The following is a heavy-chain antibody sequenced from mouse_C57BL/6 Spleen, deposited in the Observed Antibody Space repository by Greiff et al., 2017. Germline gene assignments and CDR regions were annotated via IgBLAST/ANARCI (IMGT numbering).Heavy chain of an antibody. D-gene: IGHD1-1*01. V-gene: IGHV5-6*01. CDR2: ISSGGSYT. Sequence: EVKLMESGGDLVKPGGSLKLSCAASGFTFSSYGMSWVRQTPDKRLEWVATISSGGSYTYYPDSVKGRFTISRDNAKNTLYLQMSSLKSEDTAMYYCARGDGSSYFYFGDWGQGTTLTVSS. J-gene: IGHJ2*01. CDR1: GFTFSSYG. CDR3: ARGDGSSYFYFGD.